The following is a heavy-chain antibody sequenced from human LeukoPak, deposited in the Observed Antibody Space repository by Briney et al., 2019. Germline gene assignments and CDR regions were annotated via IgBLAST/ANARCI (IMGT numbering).Heavy chain of an antibody. CDR1: GFTFSSYS. V-gene: IGHV3-21*01. Sequence: PGGSLRLSCAASGFTFSSYSMNWVRQAPGKGLEWVSSISSSSSYIYYADSVKGRFTISRDNAKNSLYLQMNSLRAEDTAVYYCARGPLRQIKAVVVPAATKRAFDIWGQGTMVTVSS. D-gene: IGHD2-2*01. CDR3: ARGPLRQIKAVVVPAATKRAFDI. J-gene: IGHJ3*02. CDR2: ISSSSSYI.